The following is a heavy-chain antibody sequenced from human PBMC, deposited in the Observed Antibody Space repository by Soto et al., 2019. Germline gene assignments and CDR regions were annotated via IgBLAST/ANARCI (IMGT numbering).Heavy chain of an antibody. CDR2: ISSSAVYI. V-gene: IGHV3-21*01. Sequence: EVQLVESGGGLVKPGGSLRLSCAASGFTFTRYSMNWVRQAPGKGLEWVSSISSSAVYIDYADSVKSRFTISRDNANNSLYLQMNSLRAEDTATYYCVRDGLDYYDTERLYFDNWGQGTLVTVSS. CDR3: VRDGLDYYDTERLYFDN. J-gene: IGHJ4*02. D-gene: IGHD3-22*01. CDR1: GFTFTRYS.